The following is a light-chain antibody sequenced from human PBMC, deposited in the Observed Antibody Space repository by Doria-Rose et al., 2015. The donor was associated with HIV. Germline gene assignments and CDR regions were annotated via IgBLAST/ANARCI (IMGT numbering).Light chain of an antibody. Sequence: TQSPETLSVSPGESTTLSCRTSHSVSTDWSSYRHKPGQAPRRLIWVASTRYTGMPARFSGSGSATEFTLTSSSLQSEDFAIYLCHQYNNWPTFGQGTRLDIK. CDR2: VAS. CDR3: HQYNNWPT. CDR1: HSVSTD. V-gene: IGKV3-15*01. J-gene: IGKJ5*01.